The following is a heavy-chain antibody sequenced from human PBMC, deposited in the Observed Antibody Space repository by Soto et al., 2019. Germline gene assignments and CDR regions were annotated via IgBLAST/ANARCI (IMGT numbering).Heavy chain of an antibody. J-gene: IGHJ6*02. CDR1: GGSISSGGYY. CDR3: AREDIVATINSYYYYGMDV. V-gene: IGHV4-31*03. Sequence: SETLSLTCTVSGGSISSGGYYWSWTRQHPGKGLEWIGYIYYSGSTYYNPSLKSRVTISVDTSKNQFSLKLSSVTAADTAVYYCAREDIVATINSYYYYGMDVWGQGTTVTVSS. D-gene: IGHD5-12*01. CDR2: IYYSGST.